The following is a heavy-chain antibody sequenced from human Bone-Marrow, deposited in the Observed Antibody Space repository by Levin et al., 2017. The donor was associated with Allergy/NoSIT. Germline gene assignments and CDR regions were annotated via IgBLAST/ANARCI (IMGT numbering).Heavy chain of an antibody. J-gene: IGHJ4*02. V-gene: IGHV4-39*01. CDR3: ARLGDGSYYERAFDY. CDR2: IYYSGST. Sequence: SETLSLTCTVSGGSISSSSYYWGWIRQPPGKGLEWIGSIYYSGSTTYNPSLKSRVTISVDTSKNQFSLKLSSVTAADTAVFYCARLGDGSYYERAFDYWGQGTLVTVSS. D-gene: IGHD1-26*01. CDR1: GGSISSSSYY.